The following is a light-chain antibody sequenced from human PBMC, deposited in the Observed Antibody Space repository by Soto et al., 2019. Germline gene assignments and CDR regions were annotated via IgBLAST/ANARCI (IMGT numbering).Light chain of an antibody. CDR2: GNN. CDR3: QSYDSSLGNV. V-gene: IGLV1-40*01. J-gene: IGLJ1*01. Sequence: QSVLTQPPSVSGAPGQRVTIPCTGSSSNIGAGYDVHWYQQLPGTAPKLLIYGNNNRPSGVPDRFSGSKSGTSASLAITGLQAEDEADYYCQSYDSSLGNVFGTGAKVTVL. CDR1: SSNIGAGYD.